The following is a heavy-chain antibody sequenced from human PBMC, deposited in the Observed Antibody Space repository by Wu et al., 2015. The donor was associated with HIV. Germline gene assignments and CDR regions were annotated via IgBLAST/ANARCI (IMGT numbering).Heavy chain of an antibody. D-gene: IGHD3-10*01. CDR2: INPNNNNT. Sequence: QVQLVQSGSEVKKPGASVKISCQAVGYNFTTYYIHWVRRAPGQGLDWMAIINPNNNNTNYAQKLQGRLTVTSDTSTNTVYMKLSNLRSDDTAVYYCARDPQTEVWFGKLTFPMDVWGQGTTVTVSS. CDR3: ARDPQTEVWFGKLTFPMDV. CDR1: GYNFTTYY. V-gene: IGHV1-46*01. J-gene: IGHJ6*02.